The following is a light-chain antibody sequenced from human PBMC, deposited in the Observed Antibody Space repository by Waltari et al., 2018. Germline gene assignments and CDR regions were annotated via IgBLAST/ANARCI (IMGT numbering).Light chain of an antibody. Sequence: QLVVTQSPSASASLGASVKLTCTLSSGHISSAIAWHKQQPEKGPRYLMKVNSDGSHNKGDGIPDRFSGSSSGAERYLTISSLQSEDEADYYCQTWGTGIQVFGAGTKVTVL. CDR1: SGHISSA. CDR3: QTWGTGIQV. V-gene: IGLV4-69*01. J-gene: IGLJ1*01. CDR2: VNSDGSH.